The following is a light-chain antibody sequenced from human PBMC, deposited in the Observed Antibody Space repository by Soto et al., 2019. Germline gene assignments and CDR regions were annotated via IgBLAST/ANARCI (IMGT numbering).Light chain of an antibody. J-gene: IGKJ5*01. CDR1: QDISNY. Sequence: DIQMTQSPTSLSASVGDRVTITCQASQDISNYLNWYQQKPGKAPKLLIYDASNLETVVPSRFSGSGTGTGFTFTISSLQPEDIATYHCHQYDNPPPSITFGQGTRLEIK. CDR2: DAS. CDR3: HQYDNPPPSIT. V-gene: IGKV1-33*01.